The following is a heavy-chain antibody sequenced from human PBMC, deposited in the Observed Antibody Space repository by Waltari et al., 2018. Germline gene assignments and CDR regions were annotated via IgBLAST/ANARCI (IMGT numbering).Heavy chain of an antibody. J-gene: IGHJ3*02. CDR3: ARTKWCTNGVCYGAFDI. CDR2: ISSSSSYI. CDR1: GLTFSSYS. Sequence: CAASGLTFSSYSMNWVRQAPGKGLEWVSSISSSSSYIYYADSVKGRFTISRDNAKNSLYLQMNSLRAEDTAVYYCARTKWCTNGVCYGAFDIWGQGTMVTVSS. V-gene: IGHV3-21*01. D-gene: IGHD2-8*01.